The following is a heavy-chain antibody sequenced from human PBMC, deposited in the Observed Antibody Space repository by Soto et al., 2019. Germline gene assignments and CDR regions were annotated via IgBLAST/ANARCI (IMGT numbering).Heavy chain of an antibody. Sequence: QVQLVQSGAEVKKPGSSVKVSCKASGGTFSSYTISWVRQAPGQGLEWMGRIIPILGIANYAQKFQGRVTITADKSPRTAYMELSSLRSEDTAVYYCARDSRAGRFGELFKGFDYWGQGTLVTVSS. CDR1: GGTFSSYT. D-gene: IGHD3-10*01. CDR3: ARDSRAGRFGELFKGFDY. V-gene: IGHV1-69*08. J-gene: IGHJ4*02. CDR2: IIPILGIA.